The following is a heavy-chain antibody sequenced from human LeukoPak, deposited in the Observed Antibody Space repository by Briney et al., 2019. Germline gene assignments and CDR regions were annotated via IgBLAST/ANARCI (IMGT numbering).Heavy chain of an antibody. V-gene: IGHV4-39*07. CDR1: GGSISSRSYY. Sequence: KPSETLPLTCTVSGGSISSRSYYWGWIRQPPGKGLEWIGKISDSGSTYYSPSLRSRVTISIDMSKNQFSLKLSSVTAADTAVYYCARCVDDYVWGSYRSRVYFDYWGQGTLVTVSS. D-gene: IGHD3-16*02. J-gene: IGHJ4*02. CDR3: ARCVDDYVWGSYRSRVYFDY. CDR2: ISDSGST.